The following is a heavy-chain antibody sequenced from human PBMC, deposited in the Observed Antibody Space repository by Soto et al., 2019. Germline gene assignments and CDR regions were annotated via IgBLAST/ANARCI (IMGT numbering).Heavy chain of an antibody. Sequence: SVKVSCKASGGTFSSYAISWVRQAPGQGLEWMGGIIPIFGTANYAQKFQGRVTITADESTSTAYMELSSLRSEDTAVYYCARGMEQQIAYYYYGMDVWGQGTTVTVSS. CDR2: IIPIFGTA. D-gene: IGHD6-13*01. V-gene: IGHV1-69*13. CDR3: ARGMEQQIAYYYYGMDV. J-gene: IGHJ6*02. CDR1: GGTFSSYA.